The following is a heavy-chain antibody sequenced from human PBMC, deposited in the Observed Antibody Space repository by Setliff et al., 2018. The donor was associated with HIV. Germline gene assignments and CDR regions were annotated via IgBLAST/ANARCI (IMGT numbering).Heavy chain of an antibody. CDR3: ARGPPAEDYYYYMDV. Sequence: SETLSLTCTVSGVSTSSSHYYWGWIRQPPGKGLEWIGYIYYSGSTYYNPSLKSRVTISVDTSKRQFSLNLTSVTAADTAVYYCARGPPAEDYYYYMDVWDKGTTVTVSS. CDR1: GVSTSSSHYY. CDR2: IYYSGST. V-gene: IGHV4-39*01. J-gene: IGHJ6*03.